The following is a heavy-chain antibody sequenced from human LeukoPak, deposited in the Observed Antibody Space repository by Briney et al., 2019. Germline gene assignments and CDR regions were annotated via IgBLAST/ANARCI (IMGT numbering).Heavy chain of an antibody. D-gene: IGHD3-22*01. V-gene: IGHV3-49*04. J-gene: IGHJ4*02. CDR2: IRSEAYGGTT. CDR1: GFTFGDYV. CDR3: TTELDIRPNHY. Sequence: GGSLRLSCTTSGFTFGDYVMSWVRQAPGKGLEWVGFIRSEAYGGTTEYAASVKGRFTISRDDSKSLAYLQMNSLKTEDTAVYYCTTELDIRPNHYWGQGTLVTVSS.